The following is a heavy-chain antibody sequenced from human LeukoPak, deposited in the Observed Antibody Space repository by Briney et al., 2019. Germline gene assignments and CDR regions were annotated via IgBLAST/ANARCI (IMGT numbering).Heavy chain of an antibody. J-gene: IGHJ4*02. CDR3: AKDQGRGSSGWYFWYFSYFDY. V-gene: IGHV4-34*01. D-gene: IGHD6-19*01. CDR1: GGSFSGYY. CDR2: INHSGST. Sequence: SETLSLTCAVYGGSFSGYYWSWIRQPPGKGLEWIGEINHSGSTNYNPSLKSRVTISVDTSKNQFSLKLSSVTAADTAVYYCAKDQGRGSSGWYFWYFSYFDYWGQGTLVTVSS.